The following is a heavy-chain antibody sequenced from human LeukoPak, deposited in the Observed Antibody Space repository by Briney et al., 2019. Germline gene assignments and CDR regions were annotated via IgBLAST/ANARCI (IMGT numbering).Heavy chain of an antibody. CDR1: GGSISSSSYY. V-gene: IGHV4-39*02. Sequence: SETLSLTCTVSGGSISSSSYYWDWIRQPPGKGLEWIGNIDYSGSTYYNPSLKSRVTISVDTSKNQFSLKLSSVTAADTAVYYCAKEGWGYCSSTSCYAAGVSGGELGYWGQGTLVTVSS. CDR2: IDYSGST. CDR3: AKEGWGYCSSTSCYAAGVSGGELGY. J-gene: IGHJ4*02. D-gene: IGHD2-2*01.